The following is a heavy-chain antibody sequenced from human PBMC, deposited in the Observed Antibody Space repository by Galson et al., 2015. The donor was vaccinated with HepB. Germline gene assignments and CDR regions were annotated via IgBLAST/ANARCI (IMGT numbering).Heavy chain of an antibody. J-gene: IGHJ6*02. CDR1: GFTFSSYA. CDR3: ARGSYYDFWSGYYYYYYYGMDV. V-gene: IGHV3-30*04. Sequence: SLRLSCAASGFTFSSYAMHWVRQAPGKGLEWVAVISYDGSNKYYADSVKGRFTISRDNSKNTLYLQMNSLRAEDTAVYYCARGSYYDFWSGYYYYYYYGMDVWGQGTTVTVSS. D-gene: IGHD3-3*01. CDR2: ISYDGSNK.